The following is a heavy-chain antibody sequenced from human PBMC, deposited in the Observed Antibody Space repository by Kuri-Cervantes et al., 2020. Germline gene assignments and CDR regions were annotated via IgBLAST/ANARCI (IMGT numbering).Heavy chain of an antibody. J-gene: IGHJ3*02. CDR3: ARDGNLVADI. D-gene: IGHD1-14*01. Sequence: ASVKVSCKTSGYTFTTYGISWVRQAPGQGLEWMALINPHNGDTKFAQKVQGRVTLSADTSTNTAYMELRSLRPDDTAVYYCARDGNLVADIWGPETMVTVSS. CDR1: GYTFTTYG. CDR2: INPHNGDT. V-gene: IGHV1-18*01.